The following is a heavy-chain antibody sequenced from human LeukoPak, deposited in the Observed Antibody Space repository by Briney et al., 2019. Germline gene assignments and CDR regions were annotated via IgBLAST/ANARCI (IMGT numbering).Heavy chain of an antibody. V-gene: IGHV3-66*02. Sequence: PGGSLRLSCAASGFTVSSNYMSWDRQAPGKGLEWVSVICSGGSTYYADSVKGRFTISRDNSKNTLYLQMNSLRAEDTAVYYCARDRLEYYDSSGYLVDYWGQGTLVTVSS. J-gene: IGHJ4*02. D-gene: IGHD3-22*01. CDR3: ARDRLEYYDSSGYLVDY. CDR1: GFTVSSNY. CDR2: ICSGGST.